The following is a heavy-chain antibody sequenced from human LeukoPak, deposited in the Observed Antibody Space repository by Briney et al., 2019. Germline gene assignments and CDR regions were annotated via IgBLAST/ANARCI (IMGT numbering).Heavy chain of an antibody. J-gene: IGHJ6*03. CDR3: ASGQQLDYYYYYMDV. D-gene: IGHD6-13*01. V-gene: IGHV1-46*01. CDR1: GYTFTSYY. CDR2: INPSGGRT. Sequence: ASVKVSCKASGYTFTSYYMHWVRQAPGQGLEWMGIINPSGGRTSYAQKFQGRVTMTRDMSTSTVYMELSSLRSEDTAVYYCASGQQLDYYYYYMDVWGKGATVTVSS.